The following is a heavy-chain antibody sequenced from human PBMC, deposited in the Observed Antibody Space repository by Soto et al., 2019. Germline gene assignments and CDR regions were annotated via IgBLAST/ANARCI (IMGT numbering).Heavy chain of an antibody. Sequence: QVQLVQSGAEAKRPGSSVKVSCKASGGTFSSYAISWVRQAPGQGLEWLGGIIPSFGTGNYQQNFQGRLTLTADESTSTVYMELSGLTSGDTAVYYCARERGGYNRGDFEFWGQGTLVTVSS. CDR1: GGTFSSYA. CDR3: ARERGGYNRGDFEF. CDR2: IIPSFGTG. V-gene: IGHV1-69*01. D-gene: IGHD5-12*01. J-gene: IGHJ4*02.